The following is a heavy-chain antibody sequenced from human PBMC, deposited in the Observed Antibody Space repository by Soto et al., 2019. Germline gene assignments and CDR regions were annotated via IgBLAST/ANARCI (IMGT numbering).Heavy chain of an antibody. Sequence: QITLKESGPTLVRPTQTLTLTCTFSGFSLSTTGVGVGWIRQPPGKALEWLALIYWDDDKRYSPSLKSRLTMNSDTSKNCENRTLNIIPPYDTATYYCTERPRDYRCGQERRNLLDPWGQVTLFTVSS. J-gene: IGHJ5*02. D-gene: IGHD3-16*02. CDR3: TERPRDYRCGQERRNLLDP. CDR2: IYWDDDK. V-gene: IGHV2-5*02. CDR1: GFSLSTTGVG.